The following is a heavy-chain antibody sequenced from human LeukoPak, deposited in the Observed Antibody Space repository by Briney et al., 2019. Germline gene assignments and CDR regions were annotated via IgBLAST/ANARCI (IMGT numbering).Heavy chain of an antibody. CDR2: ISSDGSQK. V-gene: IGHV3-30*04. Sequence: PGGSLRLSSAGSGFTFSRYAMHWVRQAPGKGLEWVTVISSDGSQKYYADSVKGRFTISRDNSKNTLYLQMNSLRAEDTAVYYCARDHGYWGQGTLVTVSS. CDR1: GFTFSRYA. J-gene: IGHJ4*02. CDR3: ARDHGY.